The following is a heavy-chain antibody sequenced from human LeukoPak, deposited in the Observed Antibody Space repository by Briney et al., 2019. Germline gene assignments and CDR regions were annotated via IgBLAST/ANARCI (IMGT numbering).Heavy chain of an antibody. Sequence: SETLSLTCTVSGGSISSYYWSWIRQPAGKGLEWIGRIYTSGSTNYNPSLKSRVTMSVDTSKNQFSLKLSSVTAADTALYYCAANVGYCSGGSCYPVDYWGQGTLVTVSS. D-gene: IGHD2-15*01. J-gene: IGHJ4*02. CDR2: IYTSGST. CDR1: GGSISSYY. CDR3: AANVGYCSGGSCYPVDY. V-gene: IGHV4-4*07.